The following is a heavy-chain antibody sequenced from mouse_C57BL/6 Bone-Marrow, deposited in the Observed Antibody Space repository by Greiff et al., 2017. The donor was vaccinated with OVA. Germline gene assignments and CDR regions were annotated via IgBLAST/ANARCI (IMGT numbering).Heavy chain of an antibody. J-gene: IGHJ2*01. V-gene: IGHV5-2*03. CDR2: INSDGGST. Sequence: EVKLVESGGGLVQPGESLKLSCESNEYEFPSHDMSWVRKTPEKRLELVAAINSDGGSTYYPDNMERRFIISRDNTKKTMYLRMSSLRSEDTALYYCARLITPYYFDYWGQGTTLTVSS. CDR1: EYEFPSHD. CDR3: ARLITPYYFDY. D-gene: IGHD2-4*01.